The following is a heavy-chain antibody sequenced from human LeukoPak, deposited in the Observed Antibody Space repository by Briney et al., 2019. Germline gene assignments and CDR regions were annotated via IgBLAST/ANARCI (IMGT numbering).Heavy chain of an antibody. V-gene: IGHV3-11*06. Sequence: PGGSLRLSCAASGFTFSDYYMSWIRQAPGKGLEWVSYISSSSSYIYYADSVKGRFTISRDNARTSLYLQMNSLRAKDTAVYYCARGNSNYGYVLDIWGQGTMVTVSS. CDR1: GFTFSDYY. D-gene: IGHD4-11*01. CDR2: ISSSSSYI. CDR3: ARGNSNYGYVLDI. J-gene: IGHJ3*02.